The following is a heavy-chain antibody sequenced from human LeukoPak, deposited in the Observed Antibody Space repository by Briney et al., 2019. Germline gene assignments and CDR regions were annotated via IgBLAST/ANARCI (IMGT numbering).Heavy chain of an antibody. CDR2: INPNSGGT. D-gene: IGHD6-13*01. J-gene: IGHJ4*02. CDR3: ARGLDSSSWIVDY. Sequence: ASVKVSCKASGYTFTGYYMHWVRQAPGQGLEWMGWINPNSGGTNYAQKFQGRVTMTRDRSGSSGYMELTSLTSEDTAVYYCARGLDSSSWIVDYWGQGTLVTVSS. V-gene: IGHV1-2*02. CDR1: GYTFTGYY.